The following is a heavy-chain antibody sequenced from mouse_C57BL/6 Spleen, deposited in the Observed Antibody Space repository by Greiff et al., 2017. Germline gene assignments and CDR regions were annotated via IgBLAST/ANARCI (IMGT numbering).Heavy chain of an antibody. CDR2: IYPGDGDT. D-gene: IGHD2-1*01. V-gene: IGHV1-82*01. CDR3: AREDGNLDY. Sequence: VESGASVKISCKASGYAFSSSWMNWVKQRPGKGLEWIGRIYPGDGDTNYNGKFKGKATLTADKSSSTAYMQLSSLTSEDSAVYFCAREDGNLDYWGQGTTLTVSS. CDR1: GYAFSSSW. J-gene: IGHJ2*01.